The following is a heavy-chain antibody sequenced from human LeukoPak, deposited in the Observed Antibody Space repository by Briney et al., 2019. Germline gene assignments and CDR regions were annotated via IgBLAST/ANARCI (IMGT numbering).Heavy chain of an antibody. CDR2: ISSSGSTI. CDR1: GFTFSDYY. Sequence: PGGSLRLSCAASGFTFSDYYMSWIRQAPGKGLEWVSYISSSGSTIYYADSVKGRFTISRDNAKNSLYLQMNSLRAEDTAVYYCAKDRRYCSGGSCLPYYYYGMDVWGQGTTVTVSS. D-gene: IGHD2-15*01. J-gene: IGHJ6*02. CDR3: AKDRRYCSGGSCLPYYYYGMDV. V-gene: IGHV3-11*01.